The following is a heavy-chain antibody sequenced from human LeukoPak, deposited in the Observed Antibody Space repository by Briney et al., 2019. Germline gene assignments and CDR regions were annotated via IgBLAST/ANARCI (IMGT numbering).Heavy chain of an antibody. Sequence: PSETLSLTCTVSGGSLSRGGYDWSWIRQHPGKGLEWSGYIYYIGSTYYNPSIKSRVTISVDTSKNQFSLKLSYVTAADTAVYYCESRSTTGGLYWGQGTLVTVSS. J-gene: IGHJ4*02. CDR1: GGSLSRGGYD. CDR2: IYYIGST. V-gene: IGHV4-31*03. CDR3: ESRSTTGGLY. D-gene: IGHD1-1*01.